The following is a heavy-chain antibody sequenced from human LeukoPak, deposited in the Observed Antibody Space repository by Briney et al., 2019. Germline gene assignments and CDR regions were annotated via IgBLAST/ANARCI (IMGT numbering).Heavy chain of an antibody. J-gene: IGHJ5*02. Sequence: SETLSLTCAVSGGSISSGGYSWSWIRQPPGKGLEWIGYIYHSGSTYYNPSLKSRVTISVDTSKNQFSLKLSSVTAADTAVYYCARSGTSIKWFDPWGQGTLVTVSS. CDR3: ARSGTSIKWFDP. CDR1: GGSISSGGYS. CDR2: IYHSGST. D-gene: IGHD1-1*01. V-gene: IGHV4-30-2*01.